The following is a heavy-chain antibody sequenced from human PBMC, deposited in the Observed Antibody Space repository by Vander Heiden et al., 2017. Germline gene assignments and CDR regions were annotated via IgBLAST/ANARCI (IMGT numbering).Heavy chain of an antibody. CDR3: AKDTISRDGYSYYYYYGMDV. CDR2: ISWDGGST. Sequence: EMQLVESGGVVVPPGGSLRLSCAASGFTFDDYAMHWVRQAPGKGLEWVSLISWDGGSTYYADSVKGRFTISRDNSKNSLYLQMNSLRAEDTALYYCAKDTISRDGYSYYYYYGMDVWGQGTTVTVSS. CDR1: GFTFDDYA. D-gene: IGHD5-18*01. J-gene: IGHJ6*02. V-gene: IGHV3-43D*04.